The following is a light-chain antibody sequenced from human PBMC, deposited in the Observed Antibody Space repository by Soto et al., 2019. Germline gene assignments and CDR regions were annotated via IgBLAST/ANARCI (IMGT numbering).Light chain of an antibody. CDR1: QSLRSTF. CDR3: QQYGGSPYT. CDR2: GAS. Sequence: VLTQSPDTLSLSPGEGATLSCRASQSLRSTFLAWYQHKPGQAPRLLVYGASIRATGIPDRFSGSGSGTDFTLTISRLEPEDSAVYYCQQYGGSPYTFGQGTKLEIK. V-gene: IGKV3-20*01. J-gene: IGKJ2*01.